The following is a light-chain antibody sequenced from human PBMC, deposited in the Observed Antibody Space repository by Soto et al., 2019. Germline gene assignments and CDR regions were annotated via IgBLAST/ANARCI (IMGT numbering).Light chain of an antibody. Sequence: QSALTQPRSVSGSPGQAVTLSCTGTNSDVGAYNYVSWYRQHPDKAPKVIIYDVSKRPSGVPDRFSGSKSGNAASLTISGLQAEDEADYFCSSFGASYTHVFGLGPRSPS. CDR1: NSDVGAYNY. CDR3: SSFGASYTHV. CDR2: DVS. J-gene: IGLJ1*01. V-gene: IGLV2-11*01.